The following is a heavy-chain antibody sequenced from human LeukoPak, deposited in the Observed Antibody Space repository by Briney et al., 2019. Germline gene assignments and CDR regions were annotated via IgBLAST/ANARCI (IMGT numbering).Heavy chain of an antibody. CDR1: GFTFSSYG. Sequence: GGSLRLSCAASGFTFSSYGMHWVRQAPGKGLEWVAVISYDGSNKYYADSVKGRFTISRDNSKNTLYLQMNSLRAEDTAVYYCAKDGYCSGGSCYSSYYYGMDVWGQGTTVTVSS. J-gene: IGHJ6*02. V-gene: IGHV3-30*18. CDR2: ISYDGSNK. D-gene: IGHD2-15*01. CDR3: AKDGYCSGGSCYSSYYYGMDV.